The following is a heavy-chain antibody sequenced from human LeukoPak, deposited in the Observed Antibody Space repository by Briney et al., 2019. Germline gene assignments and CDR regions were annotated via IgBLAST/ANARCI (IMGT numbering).Heavy chain of an antibody. J-gene: IGHJ3*02. V-gene: IGHV3-11*04. Sequence: PGGSLRLSCAASGFTFSDYYMSWIRQAPGKGLGWVSYISSSGSTIYYADSVKGRFTISRDNAKNSLYLQMNSLRAEDTAVYYCARDSKTKIFGVVIDAFDIWGQGTMVTVSS. CDR2: ISSSGSTI. CDR1: GFTFSDYY. CDR3: ARDSKTKIFGVVIDAFDI. D-gene: IGHD3-3*01.